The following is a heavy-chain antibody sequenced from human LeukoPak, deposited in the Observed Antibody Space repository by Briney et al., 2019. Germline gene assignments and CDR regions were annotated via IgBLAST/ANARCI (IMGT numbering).Heavy chain of an antibody. Sequence: ASVKVSCKASGYTFTGHYIHWVRQAPGQGLEWMGWINPNSGGTNYAQKFQGRVTMTRDTSINIVYMDLSGLRSDDTAVYYCARVGVPAAMTWVEFDYWGQRTLVAVSS. J-gene: IGHJ4*02. CDR3: ARVGVPAAMTWVEFDY. CDR2: INPNSGGT. V-gene: IGHV1-2*02. D-gene: IGHD2-2*01. CDR1: GYTFTGHY.